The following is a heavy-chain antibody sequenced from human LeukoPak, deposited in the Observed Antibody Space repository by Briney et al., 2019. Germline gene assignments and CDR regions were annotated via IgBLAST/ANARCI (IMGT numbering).Heavy chain of an antibody. CDR2: VHYSGST. V-gene: IGHV4-39*01. D-gene: IGHD2-8*01. CDR3: ARASFNVVFGNWFDP. J-gene: IGHJ5*02. Sequence: SETLSLTCTVSSGSIGSSSNYWGWIRQAPGKGLEWIENVHYSGSTFYNPSLKSRVTISVDTSKNQFSLKLRSVTAADTAIYYCARASFNVVFGNWFDPWGQGTLVTVSS. CDR1: SGSIGSSSNY.